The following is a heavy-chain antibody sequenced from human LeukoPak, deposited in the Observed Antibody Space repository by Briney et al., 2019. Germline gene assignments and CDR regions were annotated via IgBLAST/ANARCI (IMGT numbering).Heavy chain of an antibody. D-gene: IGHD2-15*01. CDR2: IYYSGST. Sequence: SETLSLTCTVSGGSISSYYWSWIRQPPGKGLEWIGYIYYSGSTNYNPSLKSRVTISVDTSKNQFSLKLSSVTAADTAVYYCARSIVVVGSAFDIWGQGTMVTVSS. CDR1: GGSISSYY. J-gene: IGHJ3*02. V-gene: IGHV4-59*12. CDR3: ARSIVVVGSAFDI.